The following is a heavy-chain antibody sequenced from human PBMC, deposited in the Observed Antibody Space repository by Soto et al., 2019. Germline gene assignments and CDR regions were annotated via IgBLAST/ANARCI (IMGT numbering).Heavy chain of an antibody. D-gene: IGHD4-17*01. J-gene: IGHJ4*02. CDR2: SYYSGST. Sequence: QVQLQESGPGLVKPSQTLSLTCTVSGGSISSGGYYWSWIRQHPGKGLELIGYSYYSGSTYYNPSRKSRVSISLDTSKNQFSLKLNSVTAADTAVYYCARVWGYGGNSRFDYWGQGTLVIDSS. CDR3: ARVWGYGGNSRFDY. V-gene: IGHV4-31*03. CDR1: GGSISSGGYY.